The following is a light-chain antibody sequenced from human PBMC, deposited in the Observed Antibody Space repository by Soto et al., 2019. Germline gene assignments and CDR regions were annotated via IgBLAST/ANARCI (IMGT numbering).Light chain of an antibody. J-gene: IGLJ1*01. CDR2: EVS. Sequence: QSALTQPASVSGSPGQSITISCTGTSSDVGGYEYVSWYQLHPGKAPKLMIYEVSNRPSGISNRFSASKSGNTASLTISGLQAEDEADYYCFSYTSSTAYGFGTGTKVTVL. CDR1: SSDVGGYEY. CDR3: FSYTSSTAYG. V-gene: IGLV2-14*01.